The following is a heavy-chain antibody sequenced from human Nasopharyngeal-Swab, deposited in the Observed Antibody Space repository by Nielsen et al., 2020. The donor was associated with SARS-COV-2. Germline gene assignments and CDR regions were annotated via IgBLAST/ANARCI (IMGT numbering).Heavy chain of an antibody. V-gene: IGHV4-59*13. CDR3: GRGACSITTCYENVDV. Sequence: SETLSLTCTVSGGSISSYYWSWIRKPQGKGLEWIGCVDSSGSTNYKPSLKSRVTISVDTSKNQFSLNLSSVTAADTAVYYCGRGACSITTCYENVDVWGQGTTVTVSS. J-gene: IGHJ6*02. D-gene: IGHD2-2*01. CDR1: GGSISSYY. CDR2: VDSSGST.